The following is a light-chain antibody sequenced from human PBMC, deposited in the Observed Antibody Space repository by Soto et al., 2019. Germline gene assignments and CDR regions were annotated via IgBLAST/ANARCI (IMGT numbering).Light chain of an antibody. V-gene: IGKV3-11*01. CDR1: QSVSSY. J-gene: IGKJ3*01. Sequence: EIVLTQSPATLSLSPGERATLSCRASQSVSSYFAWYQQKPGQAPRLLIYDASNRATGIPARFSGSGSGTDFTLTIGSLEPEDFAVDLWQQRSEWPPFTFGPEPKVDL. CDR3: QQRSEWPPFT. CDR2: DAS.